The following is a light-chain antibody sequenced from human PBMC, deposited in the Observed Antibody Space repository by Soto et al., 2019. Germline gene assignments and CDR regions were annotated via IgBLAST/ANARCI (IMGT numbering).Light chain of an antibody. Sequence: EIVLTQSPGTLSLSPGERATLSCRASQSVSSSFLAWYQQKPGQAPRLLIYGASSRATGIPDRFSGSGSGTDFPLTISRLEPEDFAVYYCRQYDNSPRTFGQGTKVEIK. J-gene: IGKJ1*01. CDR2: GAS. CDR3: RQYDNSPRT. V-gene: IGKV3-20*01. CDR1: QSVSSSF.